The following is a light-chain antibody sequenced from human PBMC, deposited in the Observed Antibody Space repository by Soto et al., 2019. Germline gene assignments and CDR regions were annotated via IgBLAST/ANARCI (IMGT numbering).Light chain of an antibody. CDR2: EVS. V-gene: IGLV2-14*01. CDR1: SSDVGGYNY. CDR3: SSYTSSSFVV. J-gene: IGLJ2*01. Sequence: QSALAQPASVSRSPGQSITISCTGTSSDVGGYNYVSWYQQHPGKAPKLMIYEVSNRPSGVSNRFSGSKSGNTASLTISGLQAEDEADYYCSSYTSSSFVVFGGGTKVTVL.